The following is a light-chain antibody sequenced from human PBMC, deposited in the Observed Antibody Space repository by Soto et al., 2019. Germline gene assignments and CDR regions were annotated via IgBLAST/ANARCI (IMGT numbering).Light chain of an antibody. CDR3: QQANSFPPP. CDR1: QGISSW. CDR2: AAS. J-gene: IGKJ5*01. V-gene: IGKV1D-12*01. Sequence: DIQMTQSPSSVSASVGDRVTITCRASQGISSWLDWYQQKPGKAHKLLIYAASSLQSGVPSRFSGSGSGTDFTLTISSLQPEDFATYYCQQANSFPPPFGQGKRLEIK.